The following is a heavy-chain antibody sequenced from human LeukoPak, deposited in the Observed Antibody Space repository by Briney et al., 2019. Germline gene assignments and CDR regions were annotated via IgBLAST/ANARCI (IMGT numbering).Heavy chain of an antibody. J-gene: IGHJ4*02. CDR1: GGSFSGYY. Sequence: SETLSLTCAVYGGSFSGYYWSWIRQPPGKGLEWIGEINHSRSTNYNPSLKSRVTISVDTSKNQFSLKVSSVTAADTAVYYCARARRDSGYYNVDYWGQGALVTVSS. CDR2: INHSRST. D-gene: IGHD3-3*01. V-gene: IGHV4-34*01. CDR3: ARARRDSGYYNVDY.